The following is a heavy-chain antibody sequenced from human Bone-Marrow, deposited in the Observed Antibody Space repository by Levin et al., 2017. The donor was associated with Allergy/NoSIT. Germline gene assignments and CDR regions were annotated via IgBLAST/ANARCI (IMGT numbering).Heavy chain of an antibody. CDR3: AREGLPLKLFDY. Sequence: GESLKISCKASGYTFASHYMQWVRQAPGQGLEWMGVISPGGDWAGYAQRFQGRLTVTRDTSTSTLYMELTSLTSEDTAVYYCAREGLPLKLFDYWGQGTPVTVSS. CDR1: GYTFASHY. CDR2: ISPGGDWA. V-gene: IGHV1-46*01. J-gene: IGHJ4*02.